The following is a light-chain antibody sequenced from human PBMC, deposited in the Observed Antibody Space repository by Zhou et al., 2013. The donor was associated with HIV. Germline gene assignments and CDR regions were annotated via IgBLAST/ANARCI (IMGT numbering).Light chain of an antibody. CDR2: AAS. CDR3: QQCYDYPRT. CDR1: QSITKY. Sequence: IQMTQSPSSLSASVGDRVTITCRASQSITKYLNWYQQKPGKAPKLLISAASTLQSGVPSRFSGSGSGTDFTLSISCLQSEDFGIYYCQQCYDYPRTFGQGTKVEIK. J-gene: IGKJ1*01. V-gene: IGKV1-39*01.